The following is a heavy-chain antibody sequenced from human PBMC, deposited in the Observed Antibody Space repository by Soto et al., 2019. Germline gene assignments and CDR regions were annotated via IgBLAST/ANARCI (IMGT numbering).Heavy chain of an antibody. CDR2: IGGSGVTT. CDR1: GFTFSDYA. J-gene: IGHJ4*02. V-gene: IGHV3-23*01. CDR3: ARDRGGYQKHFFDF. D-gene: IGHD2-2*01. Sequence: EVQLLESGGGLVQPGGSLRLSCAASGFTFSDYAMSWVRQAPGKGLEWVSTIGGSGVTTYYADSVKGRFTISRDNSKKTVYLPMNSPRAEDTAVFYWARDRGGYQKHFFDFWGQGTLVTVSS.